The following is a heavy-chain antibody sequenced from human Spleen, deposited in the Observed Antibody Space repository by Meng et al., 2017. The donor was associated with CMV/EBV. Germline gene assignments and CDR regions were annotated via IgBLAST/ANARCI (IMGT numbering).Heavy chain of an antibody. J-gene: IGHJ3*02. CDR1: GLSLRTSGVG. Sequence: SGPTLVKPTQTLTLTCTFSGLSLRTSGVGVGWIRQPPGKAPEYLGLIYWNDNKWYSPSLESKITITKDTSRNQVVLTMTNLDPVDTAVYYCAHRLPYDWKSPLNAFDRWGPGTMVTVSS. V-gene: IGHV2-5*01. D-gene: IGHD1-1*01. CDR3: AHRLPYDWKSPLNAFDR. CDR2: IYWNDNK.